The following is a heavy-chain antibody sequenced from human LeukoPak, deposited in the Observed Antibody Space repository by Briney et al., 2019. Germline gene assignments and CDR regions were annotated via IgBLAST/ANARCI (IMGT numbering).Heavy chain of an antibody. D-gene: IGHD5-12*01. Sequence: ESGPTLVNPTQTLTLTCTFSGLSLSTSGVGVGWIRQPPGKALEWLALIYWDDDKRYSPSLKSRLTITKDTSKNQVVLTMTNMDPVDTATYYCAHSLIVATIGINYFDYWGQGTLVTVSS. CDR1: GLSLSTSGVG. CDR2: IYWDDDK. V-gene: IGHV2-5*02. J-gene: IGHJ4*02. CDR3: AHSLIVATIGINYFDY.